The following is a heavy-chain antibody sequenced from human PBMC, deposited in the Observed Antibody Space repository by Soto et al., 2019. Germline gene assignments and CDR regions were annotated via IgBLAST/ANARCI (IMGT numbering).Heavy chain of an antibody. J-gene: IGHJ4*02. CDR1: GYTFTDYA. Sequence: ASVKVSCKASGYTFTDYAIHWVRQAPGQGLEWMGWINVGNGNTGYSRKFQGRVTNARDMSASTAYIEVTSLTSEDTAIYYCAREGAHYTPLDHGGQGTLVNVSS. CDR2: INVGNGNT. D-gene: IGHD2-15*01. CDR3: AREGAHYTPLDH. V-gene: IGHV1-3*01.